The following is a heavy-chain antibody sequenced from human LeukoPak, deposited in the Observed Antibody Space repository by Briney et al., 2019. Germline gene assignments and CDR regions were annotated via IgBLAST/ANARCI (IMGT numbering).Heavy chain of an antibody. CDR2: ISGSGNII. J-gene: IGHJ4*02. D-gene: IGHD4-17*01. Sequence: GGSLRLSCAASGFTFSDEYMNWIRQAPGKGLEWVSYISGSGNIIYYADSVKGRFTIFRDNARNSLYLQMNSLRAEDTAVYYCARDPFMTTGWGIDYWGQGTLVTVSS. CDR1: GFTFSDEY. CDR3: ARDPFMTTGWGIDY. V-gene: IGHV3-11*01.